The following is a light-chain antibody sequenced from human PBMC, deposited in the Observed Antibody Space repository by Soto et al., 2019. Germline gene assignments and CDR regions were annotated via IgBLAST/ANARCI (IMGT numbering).Light chain of an antibody. CDR1: QGIRNE. Sequence: AIQLTQSPSSLSASVGDRVTITCRASQGIRNELGWYQQKPGKAPKLLIYAASSLQSGVSSRFSGSGSGTNFTLTISSLQPEDFATYYCLQDYTCPWTFGQGTKVEIK. CDR2: AAS. CDR3: LQDYTCPWT. V-gene: IGKV1-6*01. J-gene: IGKJ1*01.